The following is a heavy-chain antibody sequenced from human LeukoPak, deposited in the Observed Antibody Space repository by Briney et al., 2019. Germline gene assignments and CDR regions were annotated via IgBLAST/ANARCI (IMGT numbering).Heavy chain of an antibody. D-gene: IGHD3-10*01. CDR2: ISAYNGNT. Sequence: ASVKVSCTASGYTFTSYGISWVRQAPGQGLEWMGWISAYNGNTNYAQKLQGRVTMTTDTSTSTAYMELRSLRSDDTAVYYCARDIRLGRPMVRGVHDAFDIWGQGTMVTVSS. J-gene: IGHJ3*02. CDR3: ARDIRLGRPMVRGVHDAFDI. CDR1: GYTFTSYG. V-gene: IGHV1-18*01.